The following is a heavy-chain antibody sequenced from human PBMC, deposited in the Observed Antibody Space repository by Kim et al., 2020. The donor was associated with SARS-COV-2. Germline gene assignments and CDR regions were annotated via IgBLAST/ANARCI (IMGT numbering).Heavy chain of an antibody. J-gene: IGHJ6*02. V-gene: IGHV1-69*01. Sequence: AQKFQGRVTITADESTSTAYMELSSLRAEDTAVYYCARDYYGSGSYRDVWGQGTTVTVSS. D-gene: IGHD3-10*01. CDR3: ARDYYGSGSYRDV.